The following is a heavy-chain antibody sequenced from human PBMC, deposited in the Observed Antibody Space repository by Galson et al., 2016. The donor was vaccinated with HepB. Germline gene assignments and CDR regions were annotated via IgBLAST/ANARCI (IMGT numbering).Heavy chain of an antibody. CDR3: AREGWSETSGYDY. CDR2: TDQSGTT. V-gene: IGHV4-4*02. CDR1: GGSISSINW. Sequence: SETLSLTCTVSGGSISSINWWTWVRQPPGKGLEWIGETDQSGTTNYNPSLKSRVTISVDKSKNQFSLTMTSVTAADTAVYYCAREGWSETSGYDYGGRGTLVTVSS. J-gene: IGHJ4*02. D-gene: IGHD3-22*01.